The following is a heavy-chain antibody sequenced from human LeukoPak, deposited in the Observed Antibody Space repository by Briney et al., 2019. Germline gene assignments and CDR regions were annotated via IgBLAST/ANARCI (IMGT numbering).Heavy chain of an antibody. CDR3: ARGEMVVVSWFDP. Sequence: GGSLRLSCAASGFTFSTYTMNWVRQAPGKGLEWVSSISSGSSYIFYADSVKGRFTISRDNAKNSLYLQMNSLRAEDTAVYYCARGEMVVVSWFDPWGQGTLVTVSS. D-gene: IGHD3-22*01. J-gene: IGHJ5*02. CDR2: ISSGSSYI. CDR1: GFTFSTYT. V-gene: IGHV3-21*06.